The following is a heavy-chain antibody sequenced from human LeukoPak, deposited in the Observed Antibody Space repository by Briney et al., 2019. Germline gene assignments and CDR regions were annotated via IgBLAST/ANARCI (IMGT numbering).Heavy chain of an antibody. V-gene: IGHV1-2*02. J-gene: IGHJ3*02. CDR1: GYTFTGYY. CDR2: INPNSGGT. CDR3: ARFWGVPDAFDI. D-gene: IGHD3-16*01. Sequence: ASVKVSCKAPGYTFTGYYMHWVRQAPGQGLEWMGWINPNSGGTNYAQKFQGRVTMTRDTSISTAYMELSRLRSDGTAVYYCARFWGVPDAFDIWGQGTMVTVSS.